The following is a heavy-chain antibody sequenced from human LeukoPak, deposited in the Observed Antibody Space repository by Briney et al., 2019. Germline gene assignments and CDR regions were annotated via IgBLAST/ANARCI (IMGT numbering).Heavy chain of an antibody. CDR3: ARGLAVSPMAPISDN. CDR1: GFTFSNYW. Sequence: GGSLRLSCAASGFTFSNYWMSWVRQAPGKGLEWVANIRQDSGDSRYVDSVRGRFTISRDNPDNSLYLQMNSLRVEDTAIYYCARGLAVSPMAPISDNWSQGTLVTVSS. CDR2: IRQDSGDS. D-gene: IGHD3-10*01. V-gene: IGHV3-7*01. J-gene: IGHJ4*02.